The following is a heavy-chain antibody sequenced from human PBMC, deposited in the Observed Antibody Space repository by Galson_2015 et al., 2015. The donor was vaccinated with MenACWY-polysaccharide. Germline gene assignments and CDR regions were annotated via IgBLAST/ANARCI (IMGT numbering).Heavy chain of an antibody. CDR2: ISQSGSPK. CDR1: GFTFSDYY. J-gene: IGHJ4*02. V-gene: IGHV3-11*01. D-gene: IGHD1-26*01. Sequence: PLRLSCAASGFTFSDYYMSWILQSPGRGLEYISRISQSGSPKVSTDSVKGRFTISRDNAQNSLYLQLSSLRADDTAVYYCSKDLHYLALDYWGRGVLVTVSS. CDR3: SKDLHYLALDY.